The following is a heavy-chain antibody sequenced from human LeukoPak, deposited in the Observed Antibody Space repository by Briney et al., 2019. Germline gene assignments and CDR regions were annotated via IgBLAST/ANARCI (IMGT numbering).Heavy chain of an antibody. Sequence: GSLRLSCATSGFIFSTYALSWVRQAPGKGLEWASSISGSGGSTYHADSVKGRFTISRDSSKNTLYLQMNSLRAEDTAIYYCARVIRAAPGKGYFDYWGQGTLVTVSS. CDR3: ARVIRAAPGKGYFDY. CDR1: GFIFSTYA. CDR2: ISGSGGST. J-gene: IGHJ4*02. V-gene: IGHV3-23*01. D-gene: IGHD6-13*01.